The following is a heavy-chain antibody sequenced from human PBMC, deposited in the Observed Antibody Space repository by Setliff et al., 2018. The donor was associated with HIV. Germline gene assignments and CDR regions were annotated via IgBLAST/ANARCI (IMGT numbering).Heavy chain of an antibody. J-gene: IGHJ4*02. Sequence: ASVKVSCKASGGTFSRYTISWVRQAPGQGLEWMGGIIPIFGTTNYAQRFQGRVSITADASTSTAYMELSSLRSEDAAMYFCARDNYYDTSGAIGCWGQGTMVTVSS. D-gene: IGHD3-22*01. CDR3: ARDNYYDTSGAIGC. V-gene: IGHV1-69*13. CDR1: GGTFSRYT. CDR2: IIPIFGTT.